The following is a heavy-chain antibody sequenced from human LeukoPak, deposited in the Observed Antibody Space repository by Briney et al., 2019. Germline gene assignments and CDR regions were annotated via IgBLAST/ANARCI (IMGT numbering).Heavy chain of an antibody. CDR2: ISAYNGNT. CDR3: ARAARENCYYYYYMDV. Sequence: ASVKVSCKASGYTFTSYGISWVRQAPGQGLEWMGWISAYNGNTSYAQKLQGRVTMTTDTSTSTAYMELRSLRSDDTAVYYCARAARENCYYYYYMDVWGKGTTVTVSS. J-gene: IGHJ6*03. V-gene: IGHV1-18*01. CDR1: GYTFTSYG. D-gene: IGHD6-6*01.